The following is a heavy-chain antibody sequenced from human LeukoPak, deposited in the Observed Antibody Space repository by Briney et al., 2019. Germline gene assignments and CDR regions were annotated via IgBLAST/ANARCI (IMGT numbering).Heavy chain of an antibody. CDR1: GFTFNDYA. D-gene: IGHD2-21*01. CDR2: ISYDGYDK. V-gene: IGHV3-30-3*01. Sequence: PGRSLRLSCAVSGFTFNDYAMYWVRQAPGKGLEWVTLISYDGYDKSYADSVRGRFTISRDNSRNALYLQMDSLRSEDTAVYYCARDFFPVVDSTWYEIGYWGQGTLVTVSS. J-gene: IGHJ4*02. CDR3: ARDFFPVVDSTWYEIGY.